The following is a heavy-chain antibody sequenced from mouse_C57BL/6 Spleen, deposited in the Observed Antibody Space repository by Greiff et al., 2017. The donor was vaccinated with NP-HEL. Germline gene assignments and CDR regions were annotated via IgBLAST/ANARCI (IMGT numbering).Heavy chain of an antibody. J-gene: IGHJ2*01. CDR1: GFTFSSYA. Sequence: EVKLVESGGGLVKPGGSLKLSCAASGFTFSSYAMSWVRQTPEKRLEWVATISDGGSYTYYPDNVKGRFTISRDNAKNNLYLQMSHLKSEDTAMYYCARDYGSSFTSYYFDYWGQGTTLTVSS. CDR3: ARDYGSSFTSYYFDY. V-gene: IGHV5-4*01. CDR2: ISDGGSYT. D-gene: IGHD1-1*01.